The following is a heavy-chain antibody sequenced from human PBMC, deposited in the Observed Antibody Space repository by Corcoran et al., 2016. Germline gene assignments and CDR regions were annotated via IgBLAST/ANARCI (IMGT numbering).Heavy chain of an antibody. D-gene: IGHD2-2*01. CDR1: GGSISSSSYY. Sequence: QLQLQESGPGLVKPSETLSLTCTVSGGSISSSSYYWGWIRQPPGKGLEWIGSIYYSGSTYYNPSLKSRVTISVDTSKNQFSLKLSSVTAADTAVYYGARDARVPAANQRDYWGQGTLVTVSS. J-gene: IGHJ4*02. CDR2: IYYSGST. V-gene: IGHV4-39*07. CDR3: ARDARVPAANQRDY.